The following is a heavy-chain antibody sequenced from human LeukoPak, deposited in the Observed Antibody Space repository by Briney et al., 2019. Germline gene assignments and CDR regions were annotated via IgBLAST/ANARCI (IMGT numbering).Heavy chain of an antibody. D-gene: IGHD4-23*01. J-gene: IGHJ6*03. Sequence: ASVKVSCKASGGTFSSYAISWVRQAPGQGLEWMGGIIPIFGTANYAQKFQGRVTITTDESTSTAYMELSSLRSEDTAVYYCASDYVGYHYYYMDVWGKGTTVTVSS. CDR3: ASDYVGYHYYYMDV. V-gene: IGHV1-69*05. CDR2: IIPIFGTA. CDR1: GGTFSSYA.